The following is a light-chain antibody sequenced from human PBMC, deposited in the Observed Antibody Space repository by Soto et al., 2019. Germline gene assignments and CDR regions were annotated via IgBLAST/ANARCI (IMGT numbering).Light chain of an antibody. CDR1: HDISNY. J-gene: IGKJ3*01. CDR2: GAS. V-gene: IGKV1-9*01. CDR3: QQLNSYSFT. Sequence: DIQLTQSPSFLSASVGDRVTITCRASHDISNYLAWYQQRPGKAPNLLISGASTLQSGVPSRFSGSGSGTEFTLTISSLQHEDFATYYCQQLNSYSFTFGPGAKVDI.